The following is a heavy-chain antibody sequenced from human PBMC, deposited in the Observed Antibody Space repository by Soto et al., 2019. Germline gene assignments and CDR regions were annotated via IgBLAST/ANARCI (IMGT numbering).Heavy chain of an antibody. CDR1: GFTFSSYA. V-gene: IGHV3-23*01. D-gene: IGHD3-22*01. J-gene: IGHJ4*02. CDR2: ISGSGGST. CDR3: AKEAYYDSSGYYIDY. Sequence: VGSLRLSCAASGFTFSSYAMSWVRQAPGKGLEWVSSISGSGGSTYYADSVKGRFTISRDNSKNTLYLQMNSLRAEDTAVYYCAKEAYYDSSGYYIDYWGQGTLVTVSS.